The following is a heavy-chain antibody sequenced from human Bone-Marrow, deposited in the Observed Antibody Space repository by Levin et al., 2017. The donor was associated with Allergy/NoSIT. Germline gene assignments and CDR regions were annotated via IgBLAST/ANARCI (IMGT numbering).Heavy chain of an antibody. V-gene: IGHV3-23*01. CDR1: GFTCSSCA. J-gene: IGHJ4*02. CDR3: GGTPCDY. Sequence: GGSLRLSCAASGFTCSSCAMTWVRQAPGKGLEWVSTIGGSGASTYYADSVKGRFTISRDNSKNTLYLQMNSLRTDSTVVYYCGGTPCDYWGQGTLVTAPS. D-gene: IGHD2-15*01. CDR2: IGGSGAST.